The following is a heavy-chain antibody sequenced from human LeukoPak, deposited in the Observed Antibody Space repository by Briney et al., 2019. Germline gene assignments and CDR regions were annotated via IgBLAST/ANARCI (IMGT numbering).Heavy chain of an antibody. CDR2: ILGSGVTT. Sequence: GGSLRLSCAASGFTFSNYAMSWVRQAPGKGLEWVSAILGSGVTTYYADSVKGRFTVSRDNSRSTLYLQMNTLRAEDTALYYCAKWGDYDVLTGYYVPDYWGQGTLVTVSS. V-gene: IGHV3-23*01. CDR3: AKWGDYDVLTGYYVPDY. D-gene: IGHD3-9*01. CDR1: GFTFSNYA. J-gene: IGHJ4*02.